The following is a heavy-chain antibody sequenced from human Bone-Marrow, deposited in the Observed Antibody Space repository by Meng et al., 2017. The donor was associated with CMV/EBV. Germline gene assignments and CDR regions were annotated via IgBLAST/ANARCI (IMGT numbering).Heavy chain of an antibody. CDR1: GGSISSYY. D-gene: IGHD2-15*01. Sequence: SETLSLTCTAPGGSISSYYWSWIRQPAGKGLEWIGRIYTSGSTNYNPSLKSRVTMSVDTSKNQFTLKLSSVTAADTAVYCCARAGGGGLLHYYGMDVWGQGTTVTVSS. CDR2: IYTSGST. CDR3: ARAGGGGLLHYYGMDV. J-gene: IGHJ6*02. V-gene: IGHV4-4*07.